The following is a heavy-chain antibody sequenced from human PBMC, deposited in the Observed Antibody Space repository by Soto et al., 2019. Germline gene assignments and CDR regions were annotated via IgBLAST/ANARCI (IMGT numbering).Heavy chain of an antibody. CDR2: ISAYNGNT. Sequence: ASVKVSCKASGYTFTSYGISWVRQAPGQGLEWMGWISAYNGNTNCAQKPQGRVTMTTDTSTSTAYMELRSLRSDDTAVYYCARQPGYSSGWHGKFDYWGQGTLVTVSS. CDR1: GYTFTSYG. V-gene: IGHV1-18*01. CDR3: ARQPGYSSGWHGKFDY. J-gene: IGHJ4*02. D-gene: IGHD6-19*01.